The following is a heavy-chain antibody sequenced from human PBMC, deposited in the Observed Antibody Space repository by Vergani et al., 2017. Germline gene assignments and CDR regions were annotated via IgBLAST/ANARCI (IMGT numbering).Heavy chain of an antibody. V-gene: IGHV4-39*02. CDR2: MYYSGRT. CDR3: AREGNGYYGSGIYLTRSYNWFDT. J-gene: IGHJ5*02. D-gene: IGHD3-10*01. Sequence: QLQLQESGPGLVKPSETLSLTCTVSGGSISSSTYYWGWIRQPPGKGLEWIGSMYYSGRTYYTPSLKSRVTISVDTSKRQFSLKLSSVTAADTAGYYCAREGNGYYGSGIYLTRSYNWFDTWGQGILVTVSS. CDR1: GGSISSSTYY.